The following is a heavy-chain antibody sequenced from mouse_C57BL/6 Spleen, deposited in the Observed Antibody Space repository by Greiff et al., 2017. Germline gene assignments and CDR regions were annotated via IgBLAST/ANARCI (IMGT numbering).Heavy chain of an antibody. CDR3: ARADYGSSYEGPYAMDY. J-gene: IGHJ4*01. CDR1: GFTFRDYY. CDR2: INYDGSST. V-gene: IGHV5-16*01. D-gene: IGHD1-1*01. Sequence: EVKLMESEGGLVQPGSSMKLSCTASGFTFRDYYMAWVRQVPEKGLEWVANINYDGSSTYYLDSLKSRFIISRDNAKNILYLQMSSLKSKDTATYYCARADYGSSYEGPYAMDYWGQGTSVTVSS.